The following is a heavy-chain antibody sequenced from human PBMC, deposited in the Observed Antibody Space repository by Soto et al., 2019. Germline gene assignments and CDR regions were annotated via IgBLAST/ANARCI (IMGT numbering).Heavy chain of an antibody. J-gene: IGHJ4*02. V-gene: IGHV3-23*01. CDR3: AKAPYSGSPVAYFDY. Sequence: GGSLRLSCAASGFTFSDYYMSWIRQAPGKGLEWVSAISGSGGSTYYADSVKGRFTISRDNSKNTLYLQMNSLRAEDTAVYYCAKAPYSGSPVAYFDYWGQGTLVTVSS. CDR2: ISGSGGST. CDR1: GFTFSDYY. D-gene: IGHD1-26*01.